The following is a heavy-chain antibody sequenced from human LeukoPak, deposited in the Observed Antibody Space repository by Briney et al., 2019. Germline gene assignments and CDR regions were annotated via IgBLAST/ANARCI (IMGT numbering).Heavy chain of an antibody. Sequence: GGSLRLSCAASGFTFSDYSMNWVRQAPGKGLEWVSSISSRFSSYIYYADSVKRRFTISRANTKNSLYLQMNSLRAEDTAVYFCASGVIIATAGSLDYWGQGTLVTVSS. J-gene: IGHJ4*02. CDR1: GFTFSDYS. CDR3: ASGVIIATAGSLDY. CDR2: ISSRFSSYI. V-gene: IGHV3-21*01. D-gene: IGHD6-13*01.